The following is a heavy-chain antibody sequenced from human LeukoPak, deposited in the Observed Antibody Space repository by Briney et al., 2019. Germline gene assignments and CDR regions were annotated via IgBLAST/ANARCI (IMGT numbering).Heavy chain of an antibody. Sequence: SETLSLTCTVSGASVNNNNYYWSWIRQHPGKGLEWIGYIYYSGSTYYNPSLKSRVTISVDTSKNQFSLKLSSVTAADTAVYYCARGIVATITGRGRVDYWGQGTLVTVSS. CDR3: ARGIVATITGRGRVDY. CDR1: GASVNNNNYY. CDR2: IYYSGST. V-gene: IGHV4-31*03. J-gene: IGHJ4*02. D-gene: IGHD5-12*01.